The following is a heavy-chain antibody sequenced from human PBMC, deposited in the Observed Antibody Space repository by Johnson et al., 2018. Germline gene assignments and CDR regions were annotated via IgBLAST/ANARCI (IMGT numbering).Heavy chain of an antibody. CDR1: GGSISSYY. D-gene: IGHD6-13*01. CDR3: ARRLAPAGSYAVDI. Sequence: QVQLQESGPGLVKPSETLSLTCTVSGGSISSYYWSWIRQPPGKGLEWIGYIYYSGSTNYNPSLKSRVTISGDTAKNRFSLELGSVTAADTAVYYCARRLAPAGSYAVDIWGQGTRVTVSS. V-gene: IGHV4-59*01. CDR2: IYYSGST. J-gene: IGHJ3*02.